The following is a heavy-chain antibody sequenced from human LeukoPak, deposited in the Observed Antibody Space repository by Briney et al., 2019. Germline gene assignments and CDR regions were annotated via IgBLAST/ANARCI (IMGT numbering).Heavy chain of an antibody. V-gene: IGHV3-23*01. CDR3: ARGAVAANDAFDI. D-gene: IGHD6-19*01. CDR1: GFTFSSYG. CDR2: ISGSGGST. Sequence: GGTLRLSCAASGFTFSSYGMSWVRQAPGKGLEWVSAISGSGGSTYYADSVKGRFTISRDNSKNTLYLQMNSLRAEDTAVYYCARGAVAANDAFDIWGQGTMVTVSS. J-gene: IGHJ3*02.